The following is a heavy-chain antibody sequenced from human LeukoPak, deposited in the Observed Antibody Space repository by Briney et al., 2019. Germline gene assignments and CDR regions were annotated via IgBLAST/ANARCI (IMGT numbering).Heavy chain of an antibody. J-gene: IGHJ4*02. D-gene: IGHD3-10*01. CDR2: INIDVSRT. Sequence: GGSLRLSCAASGFTFSNHWMHWVRQAPGKGLVWVSRINIDVSRTNYADSVKGRFTISRDNAKNTLYLQMNTLRAEDTAVYYCARETAVSGGIFFDFWGQGTLVTVSS. CDR1: GFTFSNHW. V-gene: IGHV3-74*01. CDR3: ARETAVSGGIFFDF.